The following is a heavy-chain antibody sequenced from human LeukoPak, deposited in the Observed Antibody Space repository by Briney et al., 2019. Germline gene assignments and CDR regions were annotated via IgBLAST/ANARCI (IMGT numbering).Heavy chain of an antibody. D-gene: IGHD4-17*01. CDR2: IYYSGST. J-gene: IGHJ4*02. CDR3: ARHRNEYDYGDYQVIDY. Sequence: SETLSLTCTVSGGSLSSSSYYWGWIRQPPGKGLEWIGSIYYSGSTYYNPSLKSRVTISVDTSKNQFSLRLSSVTAADTAVYYCARHRNEYDYGDYQVIDYWGQGTLVTVSS. CDR1: GGSLSSSSYY. V-gene: IGHV4-39*01.